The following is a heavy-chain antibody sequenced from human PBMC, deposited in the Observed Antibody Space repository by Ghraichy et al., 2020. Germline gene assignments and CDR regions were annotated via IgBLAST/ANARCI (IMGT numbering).Heavy chain of an antibody. CDR1: GFTFSSYA. CDR3: ARVDCSSTSCYPDY. V-gene: IGHV3-30-3*01. D-gene: IGHD2-2*01. J-gene: IGHJ4*02. Sequence: GGSLRLSCAASGFTFSSYAMHWVRQAPGKGLEWVAVISYDGSNKYYADSVKGRFTISRDNSKNTLYLQMNSLRAEDTAVYYCARVDCSSTSCYPDYWGQGTLVTVSS. CDR2: ISYDGSNK.